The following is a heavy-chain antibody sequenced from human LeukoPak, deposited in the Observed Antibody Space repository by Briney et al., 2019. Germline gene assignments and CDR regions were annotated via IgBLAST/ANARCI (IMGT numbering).Heavy chain of an antibody. CDR2: MNPNSGNT. CDR1: GYTFTSYD. D-gene: IGHD5-18*01. CDR3: AYGGYSYGEFDY. Sequence: ASVKVSCKASGYTFTSYDINWVRQATGQGLEWMGWMNPNSGNTAYAQKFQGRVTMTRNTSISTAYMELSSLRSEDTAVYYCAYGGYSYGEFDYWGQGTLVTVSS. V-gene: IGHV1-8*01. J-gene: IGHJ4*02.